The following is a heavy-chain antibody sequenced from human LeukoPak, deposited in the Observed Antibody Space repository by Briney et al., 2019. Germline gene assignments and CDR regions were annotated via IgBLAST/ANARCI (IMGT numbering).Heavy chain of an antibody. J-gene: IGHJ6*02. V-gene: IGHV1-18*01. CDR3: ARATHYDILTGYGYYYYGMDV. CDR1: GYTFTSYG. CDR2: ISAYNGNT. D-gene: IGHD3-9*01. Sequence: ASVKVSCKASGYTFTSYGISWVRQAPGQGLEWMGWISAYNGNTNYAQKLQGRVTMTTDTSTSTAYMELRSLRSDDTAVYYCARATHYDILTGYGYYYYGMDVWGQGTTVTVSS.